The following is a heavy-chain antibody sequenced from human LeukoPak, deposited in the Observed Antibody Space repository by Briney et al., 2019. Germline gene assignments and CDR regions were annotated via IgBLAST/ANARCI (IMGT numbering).Heavy chain of an antibody. J-gene: IGHJ4*02. CDR3: ARGVDRAYYYGSGRNYFDH. Sequence: SETLSLTCTVSGGSISSYYWSWIRQPPGKGLEWIGYIYYSGSTNYNPSLKSRVTISVDTSKNQFSLKLSSVAAADTAVYYCARGVDRAYYYGSGRNYFDHWGQGTLVTVSS. D-gene: IGHD3-10*01. V-gene: IGHV4-59*01. CDR2: IYYSGST. CDR1: GGSISSYY.